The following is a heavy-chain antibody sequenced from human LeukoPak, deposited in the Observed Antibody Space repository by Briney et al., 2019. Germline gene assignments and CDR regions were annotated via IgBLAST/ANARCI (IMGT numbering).Heavy chain of an antibody. CDR1: GFSLTTSGMC. Sequence: SGPALVKPTQTLTLTCTFSGFSLTTSGMCVSWIRQPPGKALEWLARIDWDDDTYYSTSLKTRLTISKDTSKNQVVLTMTNMDAVDTATYYCARMSAINGGFDPWGQGTLVTVSS. CDR2: IDWDDDT. D-gene: IGHD2-21*01. J-gene: IGHJ5*02. V-gene: IGHV2-70*11. CDR3: ARMSAINGGFDP.